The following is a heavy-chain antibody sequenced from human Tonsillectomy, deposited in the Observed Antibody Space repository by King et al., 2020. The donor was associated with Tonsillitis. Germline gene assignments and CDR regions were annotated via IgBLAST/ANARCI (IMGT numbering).Heavy chain of an antibody. Sequence: VQLVESGGGVVQPGRSLRLSCAASDFTLNNSAMHWVRQAPGKGLEWVAMLSLDGEYPYYEDSVRGRFTISRDNSKNTLYLQMNRLRTEDTARYYCAREWTVKVTNTAYYYGMDVWGQGPTVTVSS. CDR1: DFTLNNSA. V-gene: IGHV3-30*04. D-gene: IGHD3/OR15-3a*01. CDR2: LSLDGEYP. J-gene: IGHJ6*02. CDR3: AREWTVKVTNTAYYYGMDV.